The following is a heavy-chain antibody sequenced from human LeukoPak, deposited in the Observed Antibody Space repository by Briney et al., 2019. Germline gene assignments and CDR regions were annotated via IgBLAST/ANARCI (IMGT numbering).Heavy chain of an antibody. V-gene: IGHV4-39*01. J-gene: IGHJ3*02. D-gene: IGHD3-9*01. Sequence: SETLSLTCTVSGGSISSSSYYWGWIRQPPGKGLEWIGSIYYSGSTYYNPSLKSRVTISVDTSKNQFSLKLSSVTAADTAVYYCARLRRYFDWLLDTRGAFDIWGHGTMVTVSS. CDR2: IYYSGST. CDR1: GGSISSSSYY. CDR3: ARLRRYFDWLLDTRGAFDI.